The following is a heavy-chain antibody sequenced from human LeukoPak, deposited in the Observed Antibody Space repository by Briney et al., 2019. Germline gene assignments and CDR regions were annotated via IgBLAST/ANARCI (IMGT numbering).Heavy chain of an antibody. V-gene: IGHV3-48*03. J-gene: IGHJ4*02. CDR2: ISSSGSTI. D-gene: IGHD1-26*01. CDR1: GFTFSSYE. Sequence: GGSLRLSCAASGFTFSSYEMNWVRQAPGKGLEWVSYISSSGSTIYYADSVKGRFTISRDNVKNSLYLQMNSLRAEDTAVYYCARRSGSPTGYWGQGTLVTVSS. CDR3: ARRSGSPTGY.